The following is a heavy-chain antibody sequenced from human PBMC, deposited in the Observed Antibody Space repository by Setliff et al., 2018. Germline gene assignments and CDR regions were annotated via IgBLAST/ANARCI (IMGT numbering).Heavy chain of an antibody. CDR2: IGVYTGHT. CDR1: GYTFAESI. J-gene: IGHJ5*01. V-gene: IGHV1-18*04. D-gene: IGHD3-16*01. CDR3: ARELRSPYWHLDS. Sequence: ASVKVSCKASGYTFAESIVSWVRQAPGQGLEWMGWIGVYTGHTSFAQKFEDRVSMSTDKSTNMAYMELRGLRLDDTAVYYCARELRSPYWHLDSWGQGTQVTVSS.